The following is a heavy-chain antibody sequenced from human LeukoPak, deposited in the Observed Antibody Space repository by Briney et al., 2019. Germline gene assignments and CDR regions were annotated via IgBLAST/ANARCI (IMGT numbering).Heavy chain of an antibody. CDR3: AGARGGDFWSGYPTSHFDY. J-gene: IGHJ4*02. V-gene: IGHV3-66*04. Sequence: PGGSLRLSCAASGFTVSSNYMSWVRQAPGKGLEWVSVIYSGGSGGITYYADSVKGRFTISRDNSKNTLYLQMNSLRAEDTAVYHCAGARGGDFWSGYPTSHFDYWGQGTLVTVSS. CDR2: IYSGGSGGIT. CDR1: GFTVSSNY. D-gene: IGHD3-3*01.